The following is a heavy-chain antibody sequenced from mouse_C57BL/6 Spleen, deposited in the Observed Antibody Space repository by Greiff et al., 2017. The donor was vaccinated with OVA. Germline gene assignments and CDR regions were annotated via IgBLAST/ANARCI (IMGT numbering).Heavy chain of an antibody. CDR3: AREGLGPYWYFDV. Sequence: QVQLQQPGAELVRPGSSVKLSCKASGYTFTSYWMDWVKQRPGQGLEWIGNIYPSDSETHYNQKFKDKATLTVDKSSSTAYMQLSSLTSEDSAVYYCAREGLGPYWYFDVWGTGTTVTVSS. CDR1: GYTFTSYW. J-gene: IGHJ1*03. V-gene: IGHV1-61*01. CDR2: IYPSDSET. D-gene: IGHD4-1*01.